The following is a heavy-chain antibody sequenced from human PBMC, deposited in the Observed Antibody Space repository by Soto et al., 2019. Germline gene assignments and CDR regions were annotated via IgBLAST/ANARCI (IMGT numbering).Heavy chain of an antibody. CDR3: VRGQPHRITIFEVVIRSYDYGMDV. D-gene: IGHD3-3*01. CDR2: FSYSGST. V-gene: IGHV4-59*12. CDR1: GGSISDYY. Sequence: SETLSLTCTVSGGSISDYYWSWIRQPPGKGLEWIGYFSYSGSTNNSPSLKSRATISGDTSKNQFSLKLSSVTAADTAVYFCVRGQPHRITIFEVVIRSYDYGMDVWGQGTTVTFSS. J-gene: IGHJ6*02.